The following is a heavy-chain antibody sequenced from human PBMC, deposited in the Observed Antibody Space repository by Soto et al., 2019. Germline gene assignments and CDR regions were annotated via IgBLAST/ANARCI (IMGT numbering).Heavy chain of an antibody. Sequence: EVQLVESGGDLVQPGGSLRLSCVASEFSISPYWMSWVRQAPGKGLEWVANIKEDGSAARYVDSARDRFLISRDNTKNSFYLEKTNLRGGDTGIYYCVSDGDVCSGSDCFRHFKHWGRGTRVTVSS. D-gene: IGHD5-12*01. CDR3: VSDGDVCSGSDCFRHFKH. V-gene: IGHV3-7*03. CDR2: IKEDGSAA. J-gene: IGHJ1*01. CDR1: EFSISPYW.